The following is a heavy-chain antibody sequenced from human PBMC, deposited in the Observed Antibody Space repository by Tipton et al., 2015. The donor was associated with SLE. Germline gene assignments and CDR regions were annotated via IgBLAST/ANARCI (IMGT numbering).Heavy chain of an antibody. J-gene: IGHJ4*01. Sequence: TLSLTCTVSGGSISGYYWSWIRQPPGKGLEWIGITYYSGSTYFNPSLRSRVTISVDTSKNRFSLKLSSVTAADTAVYYCARGYCSDGVCYGRGYFDYWGQGNLVTVSA. CDR2: TYYSGST. CDR3: ARGYCSDGVCYGRGYFDY. D-gene: IGHD2-8*01. V-gene: IGHV4-59*12. CDR1: GGSISGYY.